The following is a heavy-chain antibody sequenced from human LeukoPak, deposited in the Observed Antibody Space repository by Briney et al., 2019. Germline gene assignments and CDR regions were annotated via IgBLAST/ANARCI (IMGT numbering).Heavy chain of an antibody. CDR3: ARVGVMATVNGYRYHSSDV. CDR1: GDSVSRYY. CDR2: IHFSGST. V-gene: IGHV4-59*02. J-gene: IGHJ6*02. D-gene: IGHD3-16*01. Sequence: PSETLSLTCGVSGDSVSRYYWSWIRRPPEKGLEWIGYIHFSGSTNYSPSLQRRLALSVHTSKNQYSLNLNSVTAADTAVYYCARVGVMATVNGYRYHSSDVWGQGTTVAVSS.